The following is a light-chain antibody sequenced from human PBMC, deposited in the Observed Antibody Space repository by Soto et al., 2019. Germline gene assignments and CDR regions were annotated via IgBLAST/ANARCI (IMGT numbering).Light chain of an antibody. CDR3: QQRSNWPPT. Sequence: EVVLTQSPGTLSLSPGERATLSCRASQNVYINSLAWYQQKPGQPPRLLIYGASTRAAAIPDRFSGSGSGADFALSIDGLEPEDFAVYYCQQRSNWPPTFGGGTKVEIK. CDR1: QNVYINS. CDR2: GAS. V-gene: IGKV3D-20*02. J-gene: IGKJ4*01.